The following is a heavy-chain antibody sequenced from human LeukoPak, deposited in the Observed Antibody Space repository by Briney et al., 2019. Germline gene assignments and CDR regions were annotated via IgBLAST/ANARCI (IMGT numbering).Heavy chain of an antibody. CDR1: GFTFSSYW. V-gene: IGHV3-7*01. J-gene: IGHJ4*02. CDR2: IKQDGSEK. Sequence: PGGSLRLSCAASGFTFSSYWMSWVRQAPGKGLEGVANIKQDGSEKYYVDSVKGRFTISRDNAKNSLYLQMNSLRAEDTAVYYCARPAYCSGGICSFDYWGQGTLVTVSS. D-gene: IGHD2-8*02. CDR3: ARPAYCSGGICSFDY.